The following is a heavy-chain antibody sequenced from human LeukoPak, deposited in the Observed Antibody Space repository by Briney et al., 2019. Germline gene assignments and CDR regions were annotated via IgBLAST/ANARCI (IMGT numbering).Heavy chain of an antibody. J-gene: IGHJ4*02. D-gene: IGHD2-15*01. CDR1: GFTFSSYG. Sequence: GGSLRLSCAASGFTFSSYGMHWVRQAPGKGLEWVSYISSSSSTIYYADSVKGRFTISRDNAKNSLYLQMNSLRAEDTAVYYCARGSGGSIFDYWGQGTLVTVSS. V-gene: IGHV3-48*01. CDR2: ISSSSSTI. CDR3: ARGSGGSIFDY.